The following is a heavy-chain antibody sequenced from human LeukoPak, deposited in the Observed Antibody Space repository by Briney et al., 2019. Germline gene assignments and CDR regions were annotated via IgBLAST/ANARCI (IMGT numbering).Heavy chain of an antibody. V-gene: IGHV3-53*01. Sequence: GGSLRLSCAASGFVVSNNYMNWVRQAPGKGLEWVSVISSNGNTYYLDSVKARFTISRDNSKNSLYLQMNSLRAEDTSVYYCSRGITGNTSPFDPWGQGTLVTVCS. J-gene: IGHJ5*02. D-gene: IGHD1-7*01. CDR1: GFVVSNNY. CDR3: SRGITGNTSPFDP. CDR2: ISSNGNT.